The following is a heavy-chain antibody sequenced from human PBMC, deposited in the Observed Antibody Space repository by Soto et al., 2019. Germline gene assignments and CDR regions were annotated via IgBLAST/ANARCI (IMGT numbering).Heavy chain of an antibody. CDR3: AHRAYFDSGKQFDY. CDR1: GFSLSTSGVG. D-gene: IGHD3-10*01. CDR2: IYWDDEK. Sequence: QITLKESGPTLVKPTQTLTLTCTFSGFSLSTSGVGVGWIRQPPGKALEWLAIIYWDDEKRYSPSLKTRLTVTKDTSKSQVVLTMTNVDPVDTATYYCAHRAYFDSGKQFDYWGQGTLVSVS. J-gene: IGHJ4*02. V-gene: IGHV2-5*02.